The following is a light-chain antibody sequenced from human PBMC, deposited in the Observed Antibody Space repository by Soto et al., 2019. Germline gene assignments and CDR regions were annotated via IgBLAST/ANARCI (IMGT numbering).Light chain of an antibody. Sequence: EILMTQSPATLSVSPGERATLSCRASQSVSSNLAWYQQKPGQAPRLLIYGASTRATGIPARFSGSGSGTEFTLTISSLQSEDFAVYYCHQYNNWPPTYTFGQGTKLEIK. V-gene: IGKV3-15*01. CDR3: HQYNNWPPTYT. CDR2: GAS. CDR1: QSVSSN. J-gene: IGKJ2*01.